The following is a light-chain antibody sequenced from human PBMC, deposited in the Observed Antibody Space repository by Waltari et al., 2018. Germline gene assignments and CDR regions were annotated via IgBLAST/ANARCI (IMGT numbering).Light chain of an antibody. CDR3: SSYTTSSAPGV. Sequence: QSALTQPASESGSPGQSITISCSGTDSDVGAYDFVSWYHKHPGKAPHLIIYEVSNRPSGISNRFSASKSGNTASLTISGLQAEDEADYYCSSYTTSSAPGVFGTGTRVTVL. J-gene: IGLJ1*01. CDR1: DSDVGAYDF. V-gene: IGLV2-14*01. CDR2: EVS.